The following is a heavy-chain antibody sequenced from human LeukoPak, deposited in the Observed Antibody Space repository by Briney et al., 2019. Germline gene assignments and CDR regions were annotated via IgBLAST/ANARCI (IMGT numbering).Heavy chain of an antibody. J-gene: IGHJ4*02. CDR1: GFIFKKYW. V-gene: IGHV3-7*01. CDR3: ARDLGFDY. Sequence: GESLRLSCAASGFIFKKYWMNWVRQVPGKGLECLANIKEDGSETYYADSVKGRFTISRDNAKNSLYLQMNSLRAEDTAVYYCARDLGFDYWGQGTLVTVSS. D-gene: IGHD3-16*01. CDR2: IKEDGSET.